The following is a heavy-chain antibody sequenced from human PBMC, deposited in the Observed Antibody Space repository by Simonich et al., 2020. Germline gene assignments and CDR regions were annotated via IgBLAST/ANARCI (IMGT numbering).Heavy chain of an antibody. V-gene: IGHV4-59*01. J-gene: IGHJ4*02. CDR1: GGPISSYY. CDR2: IYYSGST. D-gene: IGHD2-15*01. Sequence: QVQLQESGPGLVKPSETLSLTCTVSGGPISSYYWSWIRQPPGKGLVWIGYIYYSGSTNYNPSLKRRVTISVDTSKNQFSLKLSSVTAADTAVYYCARGGLYFDYWGQGTLVTVSS. CDR3: ARGGLYFDY.